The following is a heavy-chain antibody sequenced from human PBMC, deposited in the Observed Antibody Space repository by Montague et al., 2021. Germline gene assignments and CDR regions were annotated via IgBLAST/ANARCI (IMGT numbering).Heavy chain of an antibody. CDR2: IRDDGGAT. D-gene: IGHD1-26*01. J-gene: IGHJ4*02. CDR1: GFTFSTSW. CDR3: ARYTYYYCDY. Sequence: SLRLSCAASGFTFSTSWVSWVRQAPGKGLEWVAHIRDDGGATYHVDSVKGRFTISGDNAKNSLYLQMSSLRAEDTAVYYCARYTYYYCDYWGQGTPVTVSS. V-gene: IGHV3-7*05.